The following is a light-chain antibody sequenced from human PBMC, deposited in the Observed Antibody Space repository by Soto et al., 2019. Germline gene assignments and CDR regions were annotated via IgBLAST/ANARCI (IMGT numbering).Light chain of an antibody. CDR2: SND. Sequence: QSVLTQPPSASGTPGQRVTISCSGSSSNIGSNSVNWYQQLPVTAPKVLIPSNDRRPSGLPDRFSGSKSATSASLAISGRKSEAETHYHCESWADSLHGYVLGAGTKLTV. J-gene: IGLJ1*01. CDR3: ESWADSLHGYV. CDR1: SSNIGSNS. V-gene: IGLV1-44*01.